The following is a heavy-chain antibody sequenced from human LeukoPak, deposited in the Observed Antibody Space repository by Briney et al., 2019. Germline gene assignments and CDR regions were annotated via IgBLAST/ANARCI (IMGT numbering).Heavy chain of an antibody. CDR2: IYPGDSDT. CDR3: ARVGGGSRNYYCYYMDV. V-gene: IGHV5-51*01. D-gene: IGHD3-16*01. Sequence: GESLKISCKGSGYSFTSYWIGWVRQMPGKGLEWMGIIYPGDSDTRYSPSFQGQVTISADKSISTAYLQWSSLKASDTAVYYCARVGGGSRNYYCYYMDVWGKGATVTVSS. CDR1: GYSFTSYW. J-gene: IGHJ6*03.